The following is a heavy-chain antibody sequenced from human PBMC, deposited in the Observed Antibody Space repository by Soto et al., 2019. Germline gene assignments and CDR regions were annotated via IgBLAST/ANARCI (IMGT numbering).Heavy chain of an antibody. Sequence: GGSLRLSCAASGFTFSSYGMHWVRQAPGKGLEWVAVIWYDGSNKYYADSVKGRFTISRDNSKNTLYLQMNSLRAEDTAVYYCARDRCFECGWELSTYDYWGQGTLVTVSS. CDR2: IWYDGSNK. CDR3: ARDRCFECGWELSTYDY. CDR1: GFTFSSYG. V-gene: IGHV3-33*01. J-gene: IGHJ4*02. D-gene: IGHD1-26*01.